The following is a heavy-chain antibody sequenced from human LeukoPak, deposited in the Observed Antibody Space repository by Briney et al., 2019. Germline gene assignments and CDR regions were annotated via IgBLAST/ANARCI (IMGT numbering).Heavy chain of an antibody. D-gene: IGHD3-10*01. V-gene: IGHV1-2*02. CDR3: ARGPWFGDEKLYYYYMDV. Sequence: ASVKVSCKSSGYTFTDYYMHWVRQAPGQGLEWMGWINLKSSGTKYAQKFQGRVTMTRDTSISTVYMELSRLTSDDTAVYYCARGPWFGDEKLYYYYMDVWGKGTTVTVSS. J-gene: IGHJ6*03. CDR2: INLKSSGT. CDR1: GYTFTDYY.